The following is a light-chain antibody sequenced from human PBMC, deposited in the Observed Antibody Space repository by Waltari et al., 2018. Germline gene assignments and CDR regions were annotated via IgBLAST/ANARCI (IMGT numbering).Light chain of an antibody. V-gene: IGKV4-1*01. CDR1: QSVLYSSNNKNY. Sequence: DIVMTQSPDSLAVSLGERATIHCKSSQSVLYSSNNKNYLAWYQQKPGQPPKLLIYWASTRESGVPDRFSGGGSGTDFTLTISSLQAEDVAVYYCQQYYSSPWMFGQGTKVEIK. CDR2: WAS. CDR3: QQYYSSPWM. J-gene: IGKJ1*01.